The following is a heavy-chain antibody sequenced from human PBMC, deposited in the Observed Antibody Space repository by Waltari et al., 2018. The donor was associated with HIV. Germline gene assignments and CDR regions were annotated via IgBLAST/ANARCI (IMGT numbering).Heavy chain of an antibody. J-gene: IGHJ4*02. CDR2: ISYDGSNK. CDR3: AREPPSAAAGSYFDY. CDR1: GFTFSSYA. V-gene: IGHV3-30*04. D-gene: IGHD6-13*01. Sequence: QVQLVESGGGVVQPGRSLRLSCAASGFTFSSYAMHWVRQAPGKGLEWVAVISYDGSNKYYADSVKGRFTISRDNSKNTLYLQMNSLRAEDTAVYYCAREPPSAAAGSYFDYWGQGTLVTVSS.